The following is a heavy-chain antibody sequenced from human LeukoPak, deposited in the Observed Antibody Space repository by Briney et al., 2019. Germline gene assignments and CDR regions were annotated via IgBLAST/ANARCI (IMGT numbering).Heavy chain of an antibody. Sequence: GGSLRLSCAASGFTFSGYAMSWVRQAPGKGLEGVSAISGSGGSTYYADSVKGRFTLYRDNSKNTLYLQMNSLRAEDPAVYYCAKAASYEYFDYWGQGTLVTVSS. D-gene: IGHD3-16*01. CDR3: AKAASYEYFDY. J-gene: IGHJ4*02. V-gene: IGHV3-23*01. CDR1: GFTFSGYA. CDR2: ISGSGGST.